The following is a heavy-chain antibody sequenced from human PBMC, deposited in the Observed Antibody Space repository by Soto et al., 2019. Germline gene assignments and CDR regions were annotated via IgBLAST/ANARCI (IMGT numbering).Heavy chain of an antibody. V-gene: IGHV4-34*01. CDR2: INHSGST. D-gene: IGHD3-10*01. Sequence: QVQLQQWGAGLLKPSETLSLTCAVYGGSFSGYYWSWIRQPPGKGLEWIGEINHSGSTNYNPSLKSRVTISVDTSKNQFSLKLSSVTAAATAVYYCARGDYYGSGTTPANWGQGTLVTVSS. CDR3: ARGDYYGSGTTPAN. J-gene: IGHJ4*02. CDR1: GGSFSGYY.